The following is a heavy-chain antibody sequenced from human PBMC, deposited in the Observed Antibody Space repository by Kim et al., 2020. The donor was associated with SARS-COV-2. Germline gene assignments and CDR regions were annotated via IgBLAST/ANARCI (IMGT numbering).Heavy chain of an antibody. CDR1: GYTFTNYG. CDR3: ARPMTTAYYTMHY. Sequence: ASVKVSCKASGYTFTNYGLHWVRQAPGQRLEWMGRINADSVNTKYAQKFQGRVTITRDTSASTVYMELSSLTSEDAAVYYCARPMTTAYYTMHYWGQGTLVTVSS. V-gene: IGHV1-3*01. D-gene: IGHD3-9*01. J-gene: IGHJ4*02. CDR2: INADSVNT.